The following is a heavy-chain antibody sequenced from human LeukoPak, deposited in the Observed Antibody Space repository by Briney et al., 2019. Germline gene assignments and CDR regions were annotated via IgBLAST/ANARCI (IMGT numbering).Heavy chain of an antibody. D-gene: IGHD5-24*01. Sequence: SETLSLTSALPVGSISSYYWSWIRQPAGEGLEWIGRIYTSGSTNYNPSLKSRVTMSVDTSKNQFSLKLSSVTAADTAVYYCARGHDTINFDHGGQGTLVTVST. CDR2: IYTSGST. CDR3: ARGHDTINFDH. J-gene: IGHJ4*02. V-gene: IGHV4-4*07. CDR1: VGSISSYY.